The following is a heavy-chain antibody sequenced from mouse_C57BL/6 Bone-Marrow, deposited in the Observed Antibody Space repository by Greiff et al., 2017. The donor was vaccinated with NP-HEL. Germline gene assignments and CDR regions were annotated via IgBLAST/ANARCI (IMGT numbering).Heavy chain of an antibody. Sequence: QVQLQQSGAELARPGASVKLSCKASGYTFTSYGISWVKQRTGQGLEWIGEIYPRSGNTYYNEKFKGKATLTADKSSSTAYMELRSLTSEDSAVYFCARRTGSTVSYWGQGTTLTVSS. CDR1: GYTFTSYG. V-gene: IGHV1-81*01. D-gene: IGHD1-1*01. CDR3: ARRTGSTVSY. CDR2: IYPRSGNT. J-gene: IGHJ2*01.